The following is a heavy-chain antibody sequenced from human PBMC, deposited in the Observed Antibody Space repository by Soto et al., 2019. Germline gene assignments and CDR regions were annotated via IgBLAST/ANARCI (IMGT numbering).Heavy chain of an antibody. V-gene: IGHV3-23*01. CDR1: GFTFSSYA. Sequence: EVQLLESGGGLVQPGGSLRLSCAASGFTFSSYAMSWVRQAPGKGLEWVSAISGSGGSTYYADSVKGRFTISRDNSKNTLYLQMNSLRAEDTAVYYCAKVRGRCSCTSCYRFDYWGQGTLVTVSP. D-gene: IGHD2-2*01. CDR2: ISGSGGST. CDR3: AKVRGRCSCTSCYRFDY. J-gene: IGHJ4*02.